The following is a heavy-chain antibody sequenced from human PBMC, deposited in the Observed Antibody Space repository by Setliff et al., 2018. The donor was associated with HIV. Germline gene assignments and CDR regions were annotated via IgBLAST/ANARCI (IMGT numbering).Heavy chain of an antibody. CDR3: ARARIVLMVYAPATYYIDV. CDR1: GFTFNNYG. Sequence: GGPLRLSCAASGFTFNNYGMHWVRLAPGKGLEWVAYIWFDGGNKYYADSVKGRFFISRDNARNTLYLHLNSLRAEDTSVYYCARARIVLMVYAPATYYIDVWGKGTTVTVSS. CDR2: IWFDGGNK. J-gene: IGHJ6*03. D-gene: IGHD2-8*01. V-gene: IGHV3-33*03.